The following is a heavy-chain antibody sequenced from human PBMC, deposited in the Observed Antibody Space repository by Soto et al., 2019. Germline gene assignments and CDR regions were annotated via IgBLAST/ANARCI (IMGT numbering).Heavy chain of an antibody. V-gene: IGHV4-39*06. D-gene: IGHD6-13*01. Sequence: SETLSLTCTVSGGSISSSSYYWGWIRQPPGKGLEWIGSIYYSGSTHYNPSLKSRLTISVDRSKNQFTLQLTSVTAADTAVYYCATSYGNAWYTYWGQGTQVTVSS. CDR2: IYYSGST. CDR3: ATSYGNAWYTY. J-gene: IGHJ4*02. CDR1: GGSISSSSYY.